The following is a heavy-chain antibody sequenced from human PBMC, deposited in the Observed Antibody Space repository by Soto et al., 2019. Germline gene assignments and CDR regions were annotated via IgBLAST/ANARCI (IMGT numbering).Heavy chain of an antibody. CDR3: ARAGYCSGGTCFHGNCDY. D-gene: IGHD2-15*01. CDR1: GYTFTTYY. CDR2: INPNGGST. J-gene: IGHJ4*02. V-gene: IGHV1-46*01. Sequence: QVQLVQSGAEVKRPGASVKVSCKASGYTFTTYYMHWVRQAPGQGLEWFGIINPNGGSTTYAQKFQGRVTMTRDTSTSTVYLELNSLRSEDTAVYYCARAGYCSGGTCFHGNCDYWGQGTLVTVSA.